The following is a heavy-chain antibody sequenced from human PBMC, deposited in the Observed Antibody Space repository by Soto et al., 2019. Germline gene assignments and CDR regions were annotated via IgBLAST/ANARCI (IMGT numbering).Heavy chain of an antibody. CDR1: GGSISSYY. D-gene: IGHD3-3*01. CDR3: ARLFGVVPPFADV. CDR2: IYYSGST. J-gene: IGHJ6*04. Sequence: QVQLQESGPGLVKPSETLSLTCTVSGGSISSYYWSWIRQPPGKGLEWIGYIYYSGSTNYNPSLKSRVPISVDTSKSQFSLKLSSVTAADTAVYYCARLFGVVPPFADVWGKGTTVTVSS. V-gene: IGHV4-59*01.